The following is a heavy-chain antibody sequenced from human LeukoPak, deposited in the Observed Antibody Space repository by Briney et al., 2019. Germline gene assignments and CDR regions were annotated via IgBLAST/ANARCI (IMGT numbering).Heavy chain of an antibody. CDR3: ARGLAAAGLYFDY. V-gene: IGHV3-53*01. J-gene: IGHJ4*02. Sequence: TGGSLRLSCAASGFTVSSNYMTWVRQAPGKGLEWVSVVYTGGSTYSADSVKGRFTISRDNSKNTLYLQMNSLRAEDTAVYYCARGLAAAGLYFDYWGQGTLVTVSS. D-gene: IGHD6-13*01. CDR1: GFTVSSNY. CDR2: VYTGGST.